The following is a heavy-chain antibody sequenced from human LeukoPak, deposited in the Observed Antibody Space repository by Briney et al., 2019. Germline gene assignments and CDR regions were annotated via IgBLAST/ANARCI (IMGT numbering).Heavy chain of an antibody. V-gene: IGHV3-30-3*01. Sequence: GGSLRLSCAASGFTFSSYAMHWVRQAPGKGLEWVSIISYDGSNKYYADSMKGRFTISRDNAKNSLYLQMNSLRDEDTAVYYCARAQTYYGSGSYLYWGQGTLVTVSS. CDR1: GFTFSSYA. CDR3: ARAQTYYGSGSYLY. J-gene: IGHJ4*02. D-gene: IGHD3-10*01. CDR2: ISYDGSNK.